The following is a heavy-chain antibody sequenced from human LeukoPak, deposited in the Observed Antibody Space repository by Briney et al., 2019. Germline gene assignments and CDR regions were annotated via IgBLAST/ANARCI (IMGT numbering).Heavy chain of an antibody. CDR1: GFTFSSYW. CDR2: IKKDGSEK. J-gene: IGHJ4*02. D-gene: IGHD5-18*01. CDR3: AKSPMVTDLVDY. Sequence: GGSLRLSCAASGFTFSSYWMSWVRQAPGKGLEWEANIKKDGSEKYYVDSVKGRFTISRDNSKNTLYLQMNSLRAEDTAVYYCAKSPMVTDLVDYWGQGTLVTISS. V-gene: IGHV3-7*03.